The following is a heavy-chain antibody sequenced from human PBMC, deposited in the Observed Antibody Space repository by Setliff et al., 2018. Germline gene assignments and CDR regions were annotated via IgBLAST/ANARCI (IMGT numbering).Heavy chain of an antibody. D-gene: IGHD3-3*01. Sequence: SCAASGFTFSSYSMNWVRQAPGKGLEWVSSISSSSSYIYYADSVKGRFTISRDNAKNSLYLQMNSLRAEDTAVYYCARATLTIFGVVTPFDYWGQGTLVTVSS. CDR3: ARATLTIFGVVTPFDY. CDR1: GFTFSSYS. V-gene: IGHV3-21*01. CDR2: ISSSSSYI. J-gene: IGHJ4*02.